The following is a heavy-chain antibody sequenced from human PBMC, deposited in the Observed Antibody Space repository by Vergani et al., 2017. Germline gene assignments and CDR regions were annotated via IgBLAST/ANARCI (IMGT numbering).Heavy chain of an antibody. V-gene: IGHV3-33*01. CDR2: IWYDGSNK. Sequence: QVQLVESGGGVVQPGRSLRLSCAASGFTFSSYGMHWVRQAPGKGLEWVAVIWYDGSNKYYADSVKGRFTISRDNAKNSLYLQMNSLRAEDTAVYYCARGYYYDSSPDYWGQGTLVTVSS. D-gene: IGHD3-22*01. CDR1: GFTFSSYG. J-gene: IGHJ4*02. CDR3: ARGYYYDSSPDY.